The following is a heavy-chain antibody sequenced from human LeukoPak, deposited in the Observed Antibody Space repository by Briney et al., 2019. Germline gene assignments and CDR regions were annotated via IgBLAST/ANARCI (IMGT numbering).Heavy chain of an antibody. D-gene: IGHD6-6*01. Sequence: SETLSLTCTVSGYSISSGYYWGWIRQPPGKGLEWTGSIDHSGSTYYNPSLKSRVTISVDTSKNQFSLKLSSVTAADTAVYYCARGSRYSSSSWLPFGSWYRVAFDYWGQGTLVIVSS. V-gene: IGHV4-38-2*02. CDR2: IDHSGST. CDR3: ARGSRYSSSSWLPFGSWYRVAFDY. J-gene: IGHJ4*02. CDR1: GYSISSGYY.